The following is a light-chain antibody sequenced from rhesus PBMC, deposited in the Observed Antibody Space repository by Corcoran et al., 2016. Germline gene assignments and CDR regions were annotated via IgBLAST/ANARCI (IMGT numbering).Light chain of an antibody. CDR3: QHHNSYPYG. Sequence: DIQMTQSPSSLSASVGDTVTITCRASQGISNSLAWYQPKPGKAPKPLIYYASSLESGVPSRFSGSGAGTDVTLTISSLQPEDFAVYHCQHHNSYPYGFGQGTKVEIK. V-gene: IGKV1S16*01. J-gene: IGKJ2*01. CDR2: YAS. CDR1: QGISNS.